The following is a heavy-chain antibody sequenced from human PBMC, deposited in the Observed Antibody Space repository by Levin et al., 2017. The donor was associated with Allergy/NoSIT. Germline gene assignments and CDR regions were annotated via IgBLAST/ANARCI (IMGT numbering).Heavy chain of an antibody. CDR3: ARGYYDTSTYTASI. CDR1: GFTFSSYW. Sequence: GGSLRLSCAASGFTFSSYWMHWVRQAPGKGLMWVSRINSDESRTNYADSVKGRFTISRDNAKNTLYLQMNSLRAEDTAVYYCARGYYDTSTYTASIWGQGTLVTVSS. V-gene: IGHV3-74*01. CDR2: INSDESRT. D-gene: IGHD3-22*01. J-gene: IGHJ4*02.